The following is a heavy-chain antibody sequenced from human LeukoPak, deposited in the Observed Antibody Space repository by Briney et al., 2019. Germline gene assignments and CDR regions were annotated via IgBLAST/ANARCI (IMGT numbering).Heavy chain of an antibody. J-gene: IGHJ3*02. CDR2: IYSGGST. V-gene: IGHV3-53*01. D-gene: IGHD3-22*01. Sequence: GGSLRLSCAASGFTVSSNYMSWVRQAPGKGLEWVSVIYSGGSTYYADSVKGRFTISRDNSKNTLYLQMNSLRAEDTAVYYCARDQSLPGYDSSGYNDAFDIWGQGAMVTVSS. CDR3: ARDQSLPGYDSSGYNDAFDI. CDR1: GFTVSSNY.